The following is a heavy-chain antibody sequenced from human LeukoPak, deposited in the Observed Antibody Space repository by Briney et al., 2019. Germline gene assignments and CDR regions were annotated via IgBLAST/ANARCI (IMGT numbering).Heavy chain of an antibody. J-gene: IGHJ4*02. Sequence: SQTLSLTCIVSGGSISSGDHYWSWVRQPPGKGLEWIGFIYYTGTTSYNPSLKSRVTISVDMSKNQFSLRLTSVTAADTALYYCAIQSKGYTYGYNYWGQGTLVTVSS. CDR2: IYYTGTT. V-gene: IGHV4-30-4*01. D-gene: IGHD5-18*01. CDR1: GGSISSGDHY. CDR3: AIQSKGYTYGYNY.